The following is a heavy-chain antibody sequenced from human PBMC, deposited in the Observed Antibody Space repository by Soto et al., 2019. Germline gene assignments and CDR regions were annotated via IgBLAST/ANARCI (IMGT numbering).Heavy chain of an antibody. J-gene: IGHJ4*02. CDR1: GGSISGTTYS. D-gene: IGHD6-13*01. CDR2: IYDSGNT. V-gene: IGHV4-30-2*01. Sequence: QLQLQESGSGLVKPSQTLSLTCAVSGGSISGTTYSWSWIRQPPGKGLEWIGYIYDSGNTYYNPSLKSQFSISVDRSKMQFSLKLSSVTAADTAVYYCARGQGAAAGHSNFDYWGQGALVTVSS. CDR3: ARGQGAAAGHSNFDY.